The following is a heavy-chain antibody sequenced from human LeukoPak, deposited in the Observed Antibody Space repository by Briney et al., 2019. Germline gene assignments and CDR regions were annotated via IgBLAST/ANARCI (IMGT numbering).Heavy chain of an antibody. CDR1: GFTFSSYE. Sequence: GGSLRLSCAASGFTFSSYEMNWVRQAPGKGLEWVSYISSSGSAIYYADSVKGRFTISRDNAKNSLYLQMNSLRAEDTAVYYCARDRGYSYGSAFDIWGQGTMVTVSS. D-gene: IGHD5-18*01. J-gene: IGHJ3*02. CDR3: ARDRGYSYGSAFDI. CDR2: ISSSGSAI. V-gene: IGHV3-48*03.